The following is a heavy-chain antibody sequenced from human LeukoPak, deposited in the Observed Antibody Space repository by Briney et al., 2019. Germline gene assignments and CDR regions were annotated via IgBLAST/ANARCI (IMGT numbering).Heavy chain of an antibody. V-gene: IGHV4-30-2*01. J-gene: IGHJ3*02. CDR1: GGSISSGGYS. CDR2: IYHSGST. Sequence: SETLSLTCAVSGGSISSGGYSWSWIRQPPGKGLEWIGYIYHSGSTYYNPSLKSRVTISVDRSKNQFSLKLSSVTAADTAVYYCARDSFFFGRDIWGQGTMVTVSS. D-gene: IGHD3-10*01. CDR3: ARDSFFFGRDI.